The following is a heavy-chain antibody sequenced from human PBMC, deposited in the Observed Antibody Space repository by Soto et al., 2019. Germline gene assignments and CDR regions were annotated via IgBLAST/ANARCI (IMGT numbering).Heavy chain of an antibody. Sequence: QVQLVQSGAEVKKPGASVKVSCKASGYTFTSYAMHWVRQATGHRLEWMGWINAGNGNTKYSQKFQGRVTITKDTSASTAYMELTSLRSEDTAVYYCARDVAAAAPWGQGTLVTVSS. CDR1: GYTFTSYA. D-gene: IGHD6-13*01. J-gene: IGHJ5*02. CDR3: ARDVAAAAP. V-gene: IGHV1-3*01. CDR2: INAGNGNT.